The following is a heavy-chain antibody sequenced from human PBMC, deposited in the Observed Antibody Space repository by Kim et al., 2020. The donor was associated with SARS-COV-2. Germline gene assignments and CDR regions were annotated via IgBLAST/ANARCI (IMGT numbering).Heavy chain of an antibody. CDR1: GYTFTSYY. D-gene: IGHD6-13*01. CDR2: INPSGGST. J-gene: IGHJ6*02. V-gene: IGHV1-46*01. Sequence: ASVKVSCKASGYTFTSYYMHWVRQAPGQGLEWMGIINPSGGSTSYAQKFQGRVTMTRDTSTSTVYMELSSLRSEDTAVYYCARGRYSSSWGYYYYYYGMDVWGQGTTVTVSS. CDR3: ARGRYSSSWGYYYYYYGMDV.